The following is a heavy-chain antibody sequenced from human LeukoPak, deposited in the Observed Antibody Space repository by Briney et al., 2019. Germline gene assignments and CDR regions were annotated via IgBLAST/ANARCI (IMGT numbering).Heavy chain of an antibody. CDR2: IKQDGSEK. D-gene: IGHD6-13*01. J-gene: IGHJ6*03. Sequence: PGGSLRLSCAASGFTFSSYWMSWVRQAPGKGLEWVANIKQDGSEKYYVDSVKGRFTISRDNAKNSLYLQMNSLRAEDTAVYYCASLSSSWSPSTFYYYYYMDVWGKGTTVTVSS. V-gene: IGHV3-7*01. CDR1: GFTFSSYW. CDR3: ASLSSSWSPSTFYYYYYMDV.